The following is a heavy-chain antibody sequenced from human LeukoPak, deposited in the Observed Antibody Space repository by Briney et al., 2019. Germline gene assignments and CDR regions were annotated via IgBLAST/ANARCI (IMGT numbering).Heavy chain of an antibody. CDR2: TNPSGGST. Sequence: AASVRDSCKASGYTFTRYYMHWVRQAPGQGLEWMGRTNPSGGSTSYAQKFQGRVTMTRDTSTSTGYMELSSLRSEDTAVYYCERGQITMIVRDFEYWGQGTLVTVSS. CDR3: ERGQITMIVRDFEY. D-gene: IGHD3-22*01. CDR1: GYTFTRYY. J-gene: IGHJ4*02. V-gene: IGHV1-46*01.